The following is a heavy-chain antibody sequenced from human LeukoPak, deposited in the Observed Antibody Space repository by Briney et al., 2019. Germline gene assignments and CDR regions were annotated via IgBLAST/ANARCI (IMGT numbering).Heavy chain of an antibody. CDR1: GYTFTSYA. Sequence: ASVKVSCKASGYTFTSYAMHWVRQAPGQRLEWMGWINAGNGNTKYSQKFQGRVTTTRDTSASTAYMELSSLRSEDTAVYYCARSNPGDIVVVPAATELDYWGQGTLVTVSS. D-gene: IGHD2-2*01. J-gene: IGHJ4*02. CDR2: INAGNGNT. V-gene: IGHV1-3*01. CDR3: ARSNPGDIVVVPAATELDY.